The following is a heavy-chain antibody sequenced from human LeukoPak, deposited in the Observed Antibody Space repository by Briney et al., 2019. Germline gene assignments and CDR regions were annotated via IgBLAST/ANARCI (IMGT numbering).Heavy chain of an antibody. CDR1: GFTFSTYA. Sequence: GGSLRLSCAASGFTFSTYAIYWVRQAPGKGLEWVAVISYDGSNEYYADSVKGRFTISRDNSKNTLYLQMNTLRAEDSAVYYCARVDRTGDLRYYFYMDVWGKGTTVIVSS. CDR3: ARVDRTGDLRYYFYMDV. D-gene: IGHD3-10*01. J-gene: IGHJ6*03. V-gene: IGHV3-30-3*01. CDR2: ISYDGSNE.